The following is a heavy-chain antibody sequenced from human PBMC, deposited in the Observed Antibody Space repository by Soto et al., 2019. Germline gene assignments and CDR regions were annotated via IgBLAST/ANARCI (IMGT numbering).Heavy chain of an antibody. J-gene: IGHJ3*02. CDR1: GFTFSDYY. Sequence: PGGSLRLSCAASGFTFSDYYMSWIRQAPGKGLEWVSYISSSGSTIYYADSVKGRFTISRDNAKNSLYLQMNGLRAEDTAVYYCASNKAVAAFDIWGQGTMVTVSS. D-gene: IGHD2-15*01. V-gene: IGHV3-11*01. CDR2: ISSSGSTI. CDR3: ASNKAVAAFDI.